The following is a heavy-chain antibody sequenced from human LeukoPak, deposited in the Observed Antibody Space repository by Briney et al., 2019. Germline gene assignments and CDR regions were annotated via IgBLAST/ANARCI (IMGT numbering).Heavy chain of an antibody. CDR2: IIPILGIA. J-gene: IGHJ3*02. CDR1: GGTFSSYA. CDR3: ARDGSLDYYDSSGQNNAFDI. Sequence: SVKVSCKASGGTFSSYAISWVRQAPGQGLEWMGRIIPILGIANYAQKFQGRVTITADKSTSTAYMELSSPRSEDTAVYYCARDGSLDYYDSSGQNNAFDIWGQGTMVTVSS. V-gene: IGHV1-69*04. D-gene: IGHD3-22*01.